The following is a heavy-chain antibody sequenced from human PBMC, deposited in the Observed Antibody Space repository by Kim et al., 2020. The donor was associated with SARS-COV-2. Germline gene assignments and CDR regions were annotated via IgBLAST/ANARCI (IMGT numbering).Heavy chain of an antibody. Sequence: SETLSLTCTVSGGSISSGGYYWSWIRQHPGKGLEWIGYIYYSGSTYYNPSLKSRVTISVDTSKSQFSLKLSSVTAADTAVYYCARDFRQYSSGWSSPFDPWGQGTLVTVSS. V-gene: IGHV4-31*03. CDR2: IYYSGST. J-gene: IGHJ5*02. CDR3: ARDFRQYSSGWSSPFDP. CDR1: GGSISSGGYY. D-gene: IGHD6-19*01.